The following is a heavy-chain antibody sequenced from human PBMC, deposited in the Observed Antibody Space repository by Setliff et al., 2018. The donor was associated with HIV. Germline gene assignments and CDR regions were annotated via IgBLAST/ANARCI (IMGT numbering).Heavy chain of an antibody. CDR1: GASINSGSYY. CDR3: ARHPSGWLMAFYMDV. CDR2: IYYSGST. D-gene: IGHD3-22*01. V-gene: IGHV4-39*01. J-gene: IGHJ6*03. Sequence: PSETLSLTCSVSGASINSGSYYWTWIRQHPGKGLEWIGYIYYSGSTYYNPSLKSRVTISVDTSKNQFSLKLSSVTAADTAVYNCARHPSGWLMAFYMDVWGKGTTVTVSS.